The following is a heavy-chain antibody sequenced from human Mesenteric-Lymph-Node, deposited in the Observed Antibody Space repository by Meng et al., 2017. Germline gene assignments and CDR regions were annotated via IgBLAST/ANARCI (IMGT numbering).Heavy chain of an antibody. CDR1: GFTFSSYW. CDR3: ARHFHWFDP. J-gene: IGHJ5*02. Sequence: GESLKISCAASGFTFSSYWMHWVRQAPGKGLVWVSRINSDGSSTSYADSVKGRFTISRDNAKNTLYLQMNSLRAEDTAVYYCARHFHWFDPWGQGTLVTVSS. D-gene: IGHD2/OR15-2a*01. V-gene: IGHV3-74*01. CDR2: INSDGSST.